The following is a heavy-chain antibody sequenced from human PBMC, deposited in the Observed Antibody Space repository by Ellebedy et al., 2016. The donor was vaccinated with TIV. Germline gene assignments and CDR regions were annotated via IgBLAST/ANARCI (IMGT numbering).Heavy chain of an antibody. V-gene: IGHV3-33*01. CDR2: IWYDGNNK. J-gene: IGHJ6*02. CDR3: VRDMRDYYYYGMDV. CDR1: GFTFSNYG. Sequence: GESLKISCVASGFTFSNYGMHWVRQAPGKGLEWVAVIWYDGNNKYYADSVKGRFTISRDNSKNKLYLQMNSLRAEDTAVYYCVRDMRDYYYYGMDVWGQGTTVTVSS. D-gene: IGHD5-24*01.